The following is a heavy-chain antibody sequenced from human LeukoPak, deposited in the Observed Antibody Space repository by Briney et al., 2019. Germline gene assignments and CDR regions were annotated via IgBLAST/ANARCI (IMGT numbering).Heavy chain of an antibody. Sequence: GGSLRLSCAASGFTVSSNYMSWVRQAPGKGLEWVSVIYSGGSTYYADSEKGRFTISRDNSKNTLYLQMNSLRAEDTAVYYCARAERGITIFGEYYYYMDVWGKGTTVTVSS. CDR1: GFTVSSNY. J-gene: IGHJ6*03. V-gene: IGHV3-66*02. D-gene: IGHD3-3*01. CDR2: IYSGGST. CDR3: ARAERGITIFGEYYYYMDV.